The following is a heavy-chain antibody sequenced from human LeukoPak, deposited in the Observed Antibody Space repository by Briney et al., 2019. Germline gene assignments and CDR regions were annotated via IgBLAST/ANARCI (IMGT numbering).Heavy chain of an antibody. D-gene: IGHD1-26*01. Sequence: PGGSLRLSCVASGFTFSNHWMHWVRHNPGKGLVRVSRIKGDGSSISHADSVTGRFTISRDNAKNTLYLQMNNLRAEDTGVYYCVRDGVGAPPFDYWGEGILVTVSS. CDR1: GFTFSNHW. CDR2: IKGDGSSI. CDR3: VRDGVGAPPFDY. J-gene: IGHJ4*02. V-gene: IGHV3-74*01.